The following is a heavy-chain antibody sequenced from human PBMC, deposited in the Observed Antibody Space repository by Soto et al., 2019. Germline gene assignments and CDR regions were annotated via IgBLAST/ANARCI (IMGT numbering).Heavy chain of an antibody. J-gene: IGHJ6*02. CDR1: GYTFTSYG. CDR2: ISAYNGNT. D-gene: IGHD3-10*01. V-gene: IGHV1-18*01. CDR3: ARDLDDRWGGARYYYGMDV. Sequence: QVQLVQSGAEVKKPGASVKVSCKASGYTFTSYGISWVRQAPGQGLEWMGWISAYNGNTNYAQKLQGRVTMTTDTSASTAYMELRSLRSDATAVYSCARDLDDRWGGARYYYGMDVWGQGTTVTVSS.